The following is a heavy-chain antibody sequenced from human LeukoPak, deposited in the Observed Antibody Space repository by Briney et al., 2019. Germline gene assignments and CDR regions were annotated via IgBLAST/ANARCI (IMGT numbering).Heavy chain of an antibody. CDR3: PKEGYSSGWLDN. CDR2: IVGSGVTT. Sequence: PGGSLRLSCVAFGFPFSTYVMTWVRQAPGKGLEWVSAIVGSGVTTYYRDSVKGRFTIARDNSKNTLYLHMNDLRAEDTAVYYCPKEGYSSGWLDNWGQGSLVTVSS. D-gene: IGHD6-19*01. CDR1: GFPFSTYV. J-gene: IGHJ4*02. V-gene: IGHV3-23*01.